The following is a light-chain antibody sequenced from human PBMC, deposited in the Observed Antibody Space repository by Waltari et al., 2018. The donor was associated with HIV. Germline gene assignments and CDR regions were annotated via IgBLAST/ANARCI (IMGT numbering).Light chain of an antibody. CDR3: QQSSVTPLT. V-gene: IGKV1-39*01. Sequence: IQMTQSPSSLSASVGDRVSISCRASENIEKYLNWYQQRPGQAPKLLIHGAFNLQTGVPSRFSAGGSGADFTLTITNLQPEDVALYFCQQSSVTPLTFGGGTRV. CDR1: ENIEKY. CDR2: GAF. J-gene: IGKJ4*01.